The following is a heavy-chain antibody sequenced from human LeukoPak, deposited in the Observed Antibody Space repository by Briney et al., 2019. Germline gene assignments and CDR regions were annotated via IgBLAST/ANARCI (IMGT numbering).Heavy chain of an antibody. CDR2: IKQDGSKK. CDR3: TRVGYIDEGIDY. V-gene: IGHV3-7*04. D-gene: IGHD5-24*01. Sequence: GGSLRLSCAASGFTFRSYWMSWVRQAPGKGLEWVANIKQDGSKKSYVDSVKGRFTISRDNAKNSLYLQMNSLRAEDTAIYYCTRVGYIDEGIDYWGQGTLVTVSS. J-gene: IGHJ4*02. CDR1: GFTFRSYW.